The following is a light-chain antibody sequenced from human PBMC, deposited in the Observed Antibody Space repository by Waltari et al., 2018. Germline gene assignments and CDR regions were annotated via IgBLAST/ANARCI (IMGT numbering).Light chain of an antibody. CDR3: QQSYSTRALT. CDR1: QSVSRS. V-gene: IGKV3-11*01. Sequence: EIVLTQSPATLSLSPGERATLSCRASQSVSRSLAWYQQKPGQAPRLLIYDLSNRATGTPARFSGSGSGTDFTLTISSLEPEDFAVYYCQQSYSTRALTFGGGPRWRS. J-gene: IGKJ4*01. CDR2: DLS.